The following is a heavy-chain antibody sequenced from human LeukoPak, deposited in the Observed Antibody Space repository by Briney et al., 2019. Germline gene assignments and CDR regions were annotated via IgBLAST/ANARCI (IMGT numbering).Heavy chain of an antibody. J-gene: IGHJ6*04. CDR2: INRSGSTI. D-gene: IGHD3-10*02. Sequence: PGGSLRLSCVASGFTFSSYEMNWVRQGPGKGLEWVSYINRSGSTIYYADSVKGRFTISRDNAKNSLYLQMNSLRAEDTAVYYCAELGITMIGGVWGKGTTVTISS. CDR1: GFTFSSYE. V-gene: IGHV3-48*03. CDR3: AELGITMIGGV.